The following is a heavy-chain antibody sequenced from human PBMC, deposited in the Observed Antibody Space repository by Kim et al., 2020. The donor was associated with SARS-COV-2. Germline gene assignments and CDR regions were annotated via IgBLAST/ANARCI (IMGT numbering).Heavy chain of an antibody. D-gene: IGHD2-2*01. CDR2: IIPILGIA. J-gene: IGHJ6*01. CDR1: GGTFSSYA. CDR3: ATGYCSSTSCYPQYYYYYY. V-gene: IGHV1-69*04. Sequence: SVKVSCKASGGTFSSYAISWVRQAPGQGLEWMVRIIPILGIANYAQKFQGRVTITADKSTSTAYMELSSLRSEDTAVYYCATGYCSSTSCYPQYYYYYY.